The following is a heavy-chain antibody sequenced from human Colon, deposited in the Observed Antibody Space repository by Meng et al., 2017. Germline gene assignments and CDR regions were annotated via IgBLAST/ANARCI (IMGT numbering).Heavy chain of an antibody. CDR2: IYWDDYK. Sequence: LYDVGHALSNPSDPLTLACTCSGCPHRTYVVGLGWNRHPPGKDRDGLALIYWDDYKNYSPSRKSRLTITKDNTKNQVVLTLANKDPVDTATYSFAHFLAPVGYFDYWGQGSLVTVSS. D-gene: IGHD6-25*01. CDR3: AHFLAPVGYFDY. J-gene: IGHJ4*02. CDR1: GCPHRTYVVG. V-gene: IGHV2-5*02.